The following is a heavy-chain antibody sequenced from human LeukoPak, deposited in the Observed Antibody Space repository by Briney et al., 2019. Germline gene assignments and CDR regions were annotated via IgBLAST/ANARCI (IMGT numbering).Heavy chain of an antibody. J-gene: IGHJ2*01. CDR2: IWYDGSNK. D-gene: IGHD5-12*01. Sequence: GGSLRLSCAASGFTFSRFGMHRVRQAPGKGLEWVAVIWYDGSNKYYADSVKGRFSVSRDNSKNTLYLQMNSLRAEDTAVYYCARDLGGYDRSGYFDLWGRGTQVTVSS. V-gene: IGHV3-33*01. CDR1: GFTFSRFG. CDR3: ARDLGGYDRSGYFDL.